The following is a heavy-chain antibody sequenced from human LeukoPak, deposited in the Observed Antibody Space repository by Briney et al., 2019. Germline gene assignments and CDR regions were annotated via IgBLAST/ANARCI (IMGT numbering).Heavy chain of an antibody. J-gene: IGHJ4*02. CDR3: AREPLWFGELEDY. CDR1: GFTFSSYS. D-gene: IGHD3-10*01. V-gene: IGHV3-48*02. CDR2: ISSSSSTI. Sequence: GGSLRLSCAASGFTFSSYSMNWVRQAPGKGLEWVSYISSSSSTIYYADSVKGRFTISRDNAKNSLYLQMNSLRDEDTAVYYCAREPLWFGELEDYWGQGTPGTVSS.